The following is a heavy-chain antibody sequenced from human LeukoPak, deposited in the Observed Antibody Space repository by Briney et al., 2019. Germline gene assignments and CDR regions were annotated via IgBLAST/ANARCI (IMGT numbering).Heavy chain of an antibody. D-gene: IGHD4-17*01. J-gene: IGHJ4*02. CDR2: IKQDGSQ. CDR3: ARGPDYGDRLDYVDC. V-gene: IGHV3-7*01. CDR1: GFTFSRHW. Sequence: PGGSLRLSCAASGFTFSRHWMGWVRQAPGKGLEWVANIKQDGSQYYVDSVKGRFIISRDNAKNSLSLQMNSLRVEDTAVYYCARGPDYGDRLDYVDCWGQGTLVTVSS.